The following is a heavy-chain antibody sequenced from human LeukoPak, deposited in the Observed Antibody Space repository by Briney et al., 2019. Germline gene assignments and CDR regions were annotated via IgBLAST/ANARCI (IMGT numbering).Heavy chain of an antibody. CDR1: GFNFDHYW. CDR2: IKQDGSEK. CDR3: ARDPGSGWWGGFDL. D-gene: IGHD6-19*01. Sequence: PGGSLRLSCAASGFNFDHYWMTWVRHAPGKGLEWVANIKQDGSEKVYLDSMKGRFTISRDNSRDSLYLQMNSLRPEDTAVYYCARDPGSGWWGGFDLWGQGTLVTVSS. J-gene: IGHJ5*02. V-gene: IGHV3-7*04.